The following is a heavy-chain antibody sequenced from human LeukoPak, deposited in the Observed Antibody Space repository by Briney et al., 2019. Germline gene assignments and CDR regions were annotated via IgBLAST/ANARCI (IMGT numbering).Heavy chain of an antibody. CDR2: IYHSGST. CDR3: ARDSGGLHY. D-gene: IGHD1-26*01. J-gene: IGHJ4*02. Sequence: PSQTPSLTCAVSGGSISSGGYSWSWIGQPPGKGLEWIGYIYHSGSTYYNPSLKSRVTISVDRSKNQFSLKLSSVTAADTAVYYCARDSGGLHYWGQGTLVTVSS. V-gene: IGHV4-30-2*01. CDR1: GGSISSGGYS.